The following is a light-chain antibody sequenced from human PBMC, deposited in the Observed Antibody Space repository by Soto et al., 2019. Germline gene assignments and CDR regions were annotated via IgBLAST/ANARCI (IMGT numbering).Light chain of an antibody. CDR2: GAS. J-gene: IGKJ1*01. V-gene: IGKV3-15*01. CDR1: QRITNN. CDR3: QHYNNWPPWA. Sequence: EIVMTQSPASLSVSPGGRATLSCRASQRITNNLAWYQQKPGQAPRLLIYGASARATGIPARFSGSGSETEFTLTISSLQSEDSAVYYCQHYNNWPPWAFGQGTKVEIK.